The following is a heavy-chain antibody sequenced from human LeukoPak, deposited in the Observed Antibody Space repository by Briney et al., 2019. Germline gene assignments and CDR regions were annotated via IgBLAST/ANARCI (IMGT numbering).Heavy chain of an antibody. CDR2: ISWNSGII. D-gene: IGHD5-12*01. CDR1: GFSFDDYV. J-gene: IGHJ3*02. Sequence: GGSLRLSCAASGFSFDDYVLNWVRQAPGKGLEWVSLISWNSGIINYADSVKGRFTISRDNAKNSLSLQMNSLRAEDTALYYCAKMMGSSGHGGRSAFDIWGQGTMVTVSS. V-gene: IGHV3-9*01. CDR3: AKMMGSSGHGGRSAFDI.